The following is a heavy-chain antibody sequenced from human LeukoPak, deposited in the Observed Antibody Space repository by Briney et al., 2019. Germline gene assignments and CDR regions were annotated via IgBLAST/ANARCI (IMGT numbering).Heavy chain of an antibody. Sequence: PSETLSLTCIVSGGSISRTTYYWGWIRQPPGKGLEWIGSFYYGGTTYYDPSLKSRVTISVDTSKNQFSLKLSSVAAADTAVYYCARGGSTLHSAGGHDIEFYYYYYMDVWGKGTTVTISS. D-gene: IGHD3-9*01. CDR1: GGSISRTTYY. CDR3: ARGGSTLHSAGGHDIEFYYYYYMDV. CDR2: FYYGGTT. V-gene: IGHV4-39*01. J-gene: IGHJ6*03.